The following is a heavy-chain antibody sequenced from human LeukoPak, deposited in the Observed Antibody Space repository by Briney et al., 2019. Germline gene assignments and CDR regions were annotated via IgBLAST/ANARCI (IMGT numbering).Heavy chain of an antibody. V-gene: IGHV3-30*01. Sequence: GKSLRLSCAASGFTFSNYAMHWVRQAPGKGLEWVSLISSGGTYEYYADSVKGRFTISRDNSKNTLYLQLNSLRAEDTSVYYCARDSTYYYDSGSSGPHYFDNWGQGTLVTVSS. J-gene: IGHJ4*02. CDR3: ARDSTYYYDSGSSGPHYFDN. CDR1: GFTFSNYA. D-gene: IGHD3-10*01. CDR2: ISSGGTYE.